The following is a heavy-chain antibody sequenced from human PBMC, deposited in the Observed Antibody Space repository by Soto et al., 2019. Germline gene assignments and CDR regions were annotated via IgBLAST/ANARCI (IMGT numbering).Heavy chain of an antibody. J-gene: IGHJ4*02. Sequence: EVQLLESGGGSVQAGGSLRLSCAASGITISNYPMSWVRQAPGKGLDWVSGISGSGDRTYYADSAKGRFTISKDISKNSLSLHLDSLGVEDTAVYFCVKDDGGYPSTAPHWGQGTLVTVSS. D-gene: IGHD3-22*01. CDR3: VKDDGGYPSTAPH. CDR2: ISGSGDRT. V-gene: IGHV3-23*01. CDR1: GITISNYP.